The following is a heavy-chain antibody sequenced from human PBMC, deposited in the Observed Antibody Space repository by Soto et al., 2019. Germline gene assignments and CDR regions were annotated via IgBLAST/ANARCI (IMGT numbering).Heavy chain of an antibody. J-gene: IGHJ4*02. Sequence: GGSLRLSCAASGFTVCSNYMSWVRQAPGKGLEWVSVIYSGGSTYYADSVKGRFTISRDNSKNTLYLQMNSPRAEDTAVYYCARDLYSGSYFDYWGQGTLVTVSS. V-gene: IGHV3-53*01. CDR2: IYSGGST. CDR1: GFTVCSNY. CDR3: ARDLYSGSYFDY. D-gene: IGHD1-26*01.